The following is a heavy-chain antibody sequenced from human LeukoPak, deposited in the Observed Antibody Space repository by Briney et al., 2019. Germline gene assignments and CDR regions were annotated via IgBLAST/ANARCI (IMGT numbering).Heavy chain of an antibody. Sequence: GGSLRLSCAASGFTFSSYAMHWVRQAPGKGLEWVANIKQDGSEKYYVDSVKGRFTISRDNAKNSLYLQMNSLRAEDTAVYYCARAEGATPYYYYYYMDVWGKGTTVTVSS. CDR3: ARAEGATPYYYYYYMDV. J-gene: IGHJ6*03. V-gene: IGHV3-7*01. CDR2: IKQDGSEK. CDR1: GFTFSSYA. D-gene: IGHD1-26*01.